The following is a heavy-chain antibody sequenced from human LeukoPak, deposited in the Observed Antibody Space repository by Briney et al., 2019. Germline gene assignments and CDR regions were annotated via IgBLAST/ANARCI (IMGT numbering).Heavy chain of an antibody. V-gene: IGHV3-23*01. J-gene: IGHJ4*02. Sequence: PGGSLRLSCAASGFTFSSYAMSWVRQAPGTGLEWVSLISGSGGTTYYADSVKGRFTISRDNSKNTLYLQLDSLRAEDTAVYYCAKDLPDFSSSWSHTDYWGQGTLVTVSS. CDR3: AKDLPDFSSSWSHTDY. D-gene: IGHD6-13*01. CDR1: GFTFSSYA. CDR2: ISGSGGTT.